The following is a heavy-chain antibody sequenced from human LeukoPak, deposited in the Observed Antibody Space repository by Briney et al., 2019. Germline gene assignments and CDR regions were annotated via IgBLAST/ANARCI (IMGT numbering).Heavy chain of an antibody. D-gene: IGHD6-13*01. CDR2: ISAYNGNT. V-gene: IGHV1-18*01. CDR1: GYTFTSYG. Sequence: ASVKVSCKASGYTFTSYGISWVRQAPGQGHEWMGWISAYNGNTNYAQKLQGRVTMTTDTSTSTAYMELRSLRSDDTAVYYCARDRAAAGTLDYWGQGTLVTVSS. CDR3: ARDRAAAGTLDY. J-gene: IGHJ4*02.